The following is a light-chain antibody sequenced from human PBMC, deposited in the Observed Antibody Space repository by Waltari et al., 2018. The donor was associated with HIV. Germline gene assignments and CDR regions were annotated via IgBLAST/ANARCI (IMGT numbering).Light chain of an antibody. CDR1: SNDAGAYDY. CDR3: TSYVDNYHVF. CDR2: EVT. Sequence: QSALPQPPSAPGSPGQSVTISCTGTSNDAGAYDYVSWYQQHPGRAPKLLIYEVTKRPSGVPDRFSGSKSGNTASLTVSGLQAEDDGHYYCTSYVDNYHVFFGGGTKLTVL. V-gene: IGLV2-8*01. J-gene: IGLJ2*01.